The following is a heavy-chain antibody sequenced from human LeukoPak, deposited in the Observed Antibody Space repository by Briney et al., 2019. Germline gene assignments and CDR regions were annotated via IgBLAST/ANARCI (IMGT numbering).Heavy chain of an antibody. V-gene: IGHV3-30*02. CDR2: IWSDGSNK. Sequence: GGSLRLSCAASGFTFSNYDMHWVRQAPGKGLEWVAFIWSDGSNKYYADSVKGRFTISRDNSKNTLYLQMNSLRAEDTAVYYCAKNRITMVRGAAYYFDYWGQGTLVTVSS. CDR3: AKNRITMVRGAAYYFDY. J-gene: IGHJ4*02. D-gene: IGHD3-10*01. CDR1: GFTFSNYD.